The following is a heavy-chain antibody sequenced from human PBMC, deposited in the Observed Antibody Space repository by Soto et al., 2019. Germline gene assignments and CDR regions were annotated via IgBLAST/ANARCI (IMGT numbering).Heavy chain of an antibody. Sequence: GASVKVSCKASGYTFTGYYMHWVRRAPGQGLEWMGWINPNNGSTNYAQNHQGRVTMTTDTSTSTAYMELRSLRSEDTAVYYCARAWYCSGGTCYSDSWGQGTLVTVSS. CDR3: ARAWYCSGGTCYSDS. J-gene: IGHJ4*02. CDR2: INPNNGST. D-gene: IGHD2-15*01. V-gene: IGHV1-18*04. CDR1: GYTFTGYY.